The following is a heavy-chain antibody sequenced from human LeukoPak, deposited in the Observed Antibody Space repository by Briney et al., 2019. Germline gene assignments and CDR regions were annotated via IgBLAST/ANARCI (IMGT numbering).Heavy chain of an antibody. V-gene: IGHV1-46*01. Sequence: GASVKVSCKTSGYTFSTYYMHWVRQAPGQGLELLGIIHPTDGSTSYTQKIQGRVTMTRDTATGTVYLELSSLRSEDTAVYWCARANGGGLDYWGQGTLITVSS. D-gene: IGHD3-10*01. CDR1: GYTFSTYY. CDR2: IHPTDGST. J-gene: IGHJ4*02. CDR3: ARANGGGLDY.